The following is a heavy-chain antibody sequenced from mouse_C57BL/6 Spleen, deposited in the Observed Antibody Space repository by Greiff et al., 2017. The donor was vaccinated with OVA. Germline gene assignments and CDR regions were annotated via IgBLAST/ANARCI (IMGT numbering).Heavy chain of an antibody. Sequence: VQLQQPGAELVKPGASVKLSCKASGYTFTSYWMQWVQQRPGQGLEWIGEIDPSDSYTNYNQKFKGKATLTVDTSSSTAYMQLSSLTSEDSAVYYCARRDWGYWGQGTTLTVSS. D-gene: IGHD4-1*01. J-gene: IGHJ2*01. CDR3: ARRDWGY. CDR2: IDPSDSYT. CDR1: GYTFTSYW. V-gene: IGHV1-50*01.